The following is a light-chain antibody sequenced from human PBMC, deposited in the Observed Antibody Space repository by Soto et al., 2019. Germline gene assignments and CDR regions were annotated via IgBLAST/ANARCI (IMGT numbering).Light chain of an antibody. CDR3: QQYEP. CDR2: GAS. Sequence: EIVLTQSPGTLSLSPGERATLSCRASQSVSSTYLAWYQQKPGQAPRLLIYGASSRATGIPDRFSGSGSGTDFTLTISRLEPEDFAVYYCQQYEPFGQGTKLEIK. CDR1: QSVSSTY. V-gene: IGKV3-20*01. J-gene: IGKJ2*01.